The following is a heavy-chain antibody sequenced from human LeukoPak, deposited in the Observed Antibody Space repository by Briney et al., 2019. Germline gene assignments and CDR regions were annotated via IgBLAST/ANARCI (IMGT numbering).Heavy chain of an antibody. CDR3: ARDSTPAVAGY. Sequence: GGSLRLSCAPSGFTFWSYGMHSGRQAPGKGLEWVAVIWFDGSNKYYADSVKGRFTISRDNSKNTLYLQMNSLRAEDTAVYYFARDSTPAVAGYCGEGTLVTVSS. J-gene: IGHJ4*02. CDR2: IWFDGSNK. V-gene: IGHV3-33*01. D-gene: IGHD6-19*01. CDR1: GFTFWSYG.